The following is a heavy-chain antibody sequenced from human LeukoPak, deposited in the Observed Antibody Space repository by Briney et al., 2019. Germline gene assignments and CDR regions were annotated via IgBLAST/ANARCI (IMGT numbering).Heavy chain of an antibody. V-gene: IGHV4-59*12. Sequence: PSETLSLTCTVSGGSISSYYWSWIRQPPGKGLEWIGNIYYSGSTNYKASLKSRVTISVDTSKNQFSLKVNSVTAADTAVYYCAPYGGDWNFDSWGQGTLVTVSS. J-gene: IGHJ4*02. CDR1: GGSISSYY. CDR2: IYYSGST. CDR3: APYGGDWNFDS. D-gene: IGHD2-21*01.